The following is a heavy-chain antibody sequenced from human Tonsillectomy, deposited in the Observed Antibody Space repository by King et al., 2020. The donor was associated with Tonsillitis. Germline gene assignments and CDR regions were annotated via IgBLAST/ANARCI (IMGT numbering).Heavy chain of an antibody. Sequence: HVQLVESGAEVKKPGASVKVSCTASGYTFIGYYMHWVRQAPGQGLEWMGWINPNNGGTNYAQKFQGRVTMTRDTSISTAYMELSRLRPDDTAVYYCARLGSIAAAGPINRGMDVWGQGTTVTVSS. J-gene: IGHJ6*02. D-gene: IGHD6-13*01. CDR2: INPNNGGT. V-gene: IGHV1-2*02. CDR1: GYTFIGYY. CDR3: ARLGSIAAAGPINRGMDV.